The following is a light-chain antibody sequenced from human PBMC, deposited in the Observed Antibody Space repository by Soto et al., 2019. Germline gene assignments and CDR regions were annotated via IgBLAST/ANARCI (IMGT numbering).Light chain of an antibody. CDR3: QSYDDSLSVHYV. Sequence: QPVLTQTPSVSGAPGQRVTIACTGSSSNIGSTYDVQWYQQLPGTAPKLRIHGNTNRPSGVPDRFSGSKSGTSASLAITGLQADGEADYYCQSYDDSLSVHYVFGTGTKVTVL. V-gene: IGLV1-40*01. CDR2: GNT. J-gene: IGLJ1*01. CDR1: SSNIGSTYD.